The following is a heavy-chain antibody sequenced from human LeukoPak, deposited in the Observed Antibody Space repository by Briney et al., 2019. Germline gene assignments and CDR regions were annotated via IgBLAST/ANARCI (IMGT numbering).Heavy chain of an antibody. Sequence: GESLKISCKASGYSSTYYWIAWVRQMPGKGLEWMGVIQPGQTDARYSPSFQGQATISADKSINTAYLQWSSLKATDTAMYYCARRSGDYLSYFDFWGQGTLVTVSS. J-gene: IGHJ4*02. CDR2: IQPGQTDA. V-gene: IGHV5-51*01. CDR3: ARRSGDYLSYFDF. CDR1: GYSSTYYW. D-gene: IGHD4-17*01.